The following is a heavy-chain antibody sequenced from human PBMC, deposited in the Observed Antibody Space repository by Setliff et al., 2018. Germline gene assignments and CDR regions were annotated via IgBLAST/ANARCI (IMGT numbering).Heavy chain of an antibody. D-gene: IGHD3-10*01. CDR2: FFYSGDS. Sequence: PSETLSLTCTVSGASINSHYWSWIRQPPGKVLEWIGLFFYSGDSRYNPSLKSRVTMSVDASRNQFSLKLSSVTAADTAIYYCARDRSYYASGSFTKWFDYWGQGTLVTVSS. J-gene: IGHJ4*02. CDR1: GASINSHY. CDR3: ARDRSYYASGSFTKWFDY. V-gene: IGHV4-59*11.